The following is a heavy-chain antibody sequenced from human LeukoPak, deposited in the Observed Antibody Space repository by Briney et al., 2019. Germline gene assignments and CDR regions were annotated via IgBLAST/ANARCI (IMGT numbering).Heavy chain of an antibody. V-gene: IGHV5-51*01. D-gene: IGHD6-19*01. CDR2: IYPGDSDT. Sequence: ESLKISRRGSGYSFTSYWVGWVRQMPGKGLEWMGIIYPGDSDTRYSPSFQGQVTISADKSISTAYLQWSSLKASDTAMYYCARPGYSSGWYGYYFDYWGQGTLVTVSS. CDR1: GYSFTSYW. J-gene: IGHJ4*02. CDR3: ARPGYSSGWYGYYFDY.